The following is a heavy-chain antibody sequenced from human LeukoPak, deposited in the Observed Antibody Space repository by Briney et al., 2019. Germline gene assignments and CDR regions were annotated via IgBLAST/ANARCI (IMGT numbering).Heavy chain of an antibody. CDR2: IRSKADGGTA. J-gene: IGHJ4*02. V-gene: IGHV3-15*01. CDR1: GFTFSSYS. Sequence: GGSLRLSCAASGFTFSSYSMNWVRQAPGMGLEWVGRIRSKADGGTADYAAPVEGRFTISRDDSKNIFYLQMSSLKTEDTAVYYCTTPLTWNYDNNSPMNWGQGTLVTVSS. CDR3: TTPLTWNYDNNSPMN. D-gene: IGHD2/OR15-2a*01.